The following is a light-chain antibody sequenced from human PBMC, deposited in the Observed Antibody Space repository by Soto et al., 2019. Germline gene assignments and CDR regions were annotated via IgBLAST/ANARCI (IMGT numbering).Light chain of an antibody. CDR1: TPNIGSNY. V-gene: IGLV1-47*01. CDR3: ATWDDSLNGFYV. CDR2: RNN. J-gene: IGLJ1*01. Sequence: QPVLTQPPSASGTPGQGVTISCSGSTPNIGSNYVYWYQQLPGTAPKLLIYRNNQRPSGVPDRFSGSKSGTSASLAISGLRSDDEADYFCATWDDSLNGFYVFGTGTKVTVL.